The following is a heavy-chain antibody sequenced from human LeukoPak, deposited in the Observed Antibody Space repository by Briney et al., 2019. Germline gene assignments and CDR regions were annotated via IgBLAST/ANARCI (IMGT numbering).Heavy chain of an antibody. CDR2: IYSSGGT. Sequence: PSETLSLTCTVSGASINFYYWSWIRQPAGKGLEWIGRIYSSGGTDYNPSLKSRLTMSVDTSKNQFALKLISVTAADTAVYFCARGIGIAAAGSEWFDPWGQGTLVTVSS. V-gene: IGHV4-4*07. CDR1: GASINFYY. J-gene: IGHJ5*02. D-gene: IGHD6-13*01. CDR3: ARGIGIAAAGSEWFDP.